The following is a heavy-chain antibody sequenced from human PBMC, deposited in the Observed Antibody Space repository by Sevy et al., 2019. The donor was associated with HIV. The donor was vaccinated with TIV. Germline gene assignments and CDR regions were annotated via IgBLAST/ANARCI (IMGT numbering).Heavy chain of an antibody. CDR3: AGDLGPAAILDAFDI. D-gene: IGHD2-2*02. CDR1: GGTFSSYG. J-gene: IGHJ3*02. V-gene: IGHV1-69*13. CDR2: SIPIFVTP. Sequence: ASVKVSCKASGGTFSSYGINWVRQAPGQGLEWMGRSIPIFVTPNYAQKFQGRVTITADESTSTAYMELSSLRSEDTAVYYCAGDLGPAAILDAFDIWGQGTMVTVSS.